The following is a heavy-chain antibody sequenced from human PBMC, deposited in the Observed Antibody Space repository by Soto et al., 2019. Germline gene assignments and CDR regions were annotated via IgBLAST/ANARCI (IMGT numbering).Heavy chain of an antibody. V-gene: IGHV4-59*08. CDR2: IYYSGST. CDR3: ARLTVRGVVTYQPNWFDP. D-gene: IGHD3-10*01. J-gene: IGHJ5*02. CDR1: GGSISSYY. Sequence: PSETLSLTCTVSGGSISSYYWSWIRQPPGKGLEWIGYIYYSGSTNYNPSLKSRVTISVDTSKNQFSLKLSSVTAADTAVYYCARLTVRGVVTYQPNWFDPWGQGTLVTVSS.